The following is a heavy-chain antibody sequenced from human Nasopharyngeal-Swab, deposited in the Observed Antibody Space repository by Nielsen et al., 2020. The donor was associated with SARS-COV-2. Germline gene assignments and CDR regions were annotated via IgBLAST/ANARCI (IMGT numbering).Heavy chain of an antibody. D-gene: IGHD3-3*01. V-gene: IGHV3-48*01. CDR1: GFTFSSYS. J-gene: IGHJ5*02. Sequence: GGSLRLSCAASGFTFSSYSMNWVRQAPGKGLEWVSYISSSSTIYYADSVKGRFTISRDNAKNSLYLQMNSLRAEDTAVYYCARDQGVNYDFWSGYNNWFDPWGQGTLVTVSS. CDR2: ISSSSTI. CDR3: ARDQGVNYDFWSGYNNWFDP.